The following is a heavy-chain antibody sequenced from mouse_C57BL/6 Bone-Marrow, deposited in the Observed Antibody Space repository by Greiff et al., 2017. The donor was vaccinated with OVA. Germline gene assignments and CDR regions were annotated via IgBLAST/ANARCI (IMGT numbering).Heavy chain of an antibody. CDR3: ARRNYGSREAWFAY. D-gene: IGHD1-1*01. CDR1: GFTFSDYG. J-gene: IGHJ3*01. Sequence: EVQLVESGGGLVKPGGSLKLSCAASGFTFSDYGMHWVRQAPEKGLEWVAYISSGSSTIYYADTVKGRFTISRDNAKNTLFLQMTSLRSEDTAMYYCARRNYGSREAWFAYWGQGTLVTVSA. V-gene: IGHV5-17*01. CDR2: ISSGSSTI.